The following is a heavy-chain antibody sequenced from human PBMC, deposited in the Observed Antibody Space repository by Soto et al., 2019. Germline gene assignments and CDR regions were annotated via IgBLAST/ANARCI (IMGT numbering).Heavy chain of an antibody. J-gene: IGHJ4*01. V-gene: IGHV3-15*07. CDR2: IKSKTDGGTT. D-gene: IGHD3-22*01. Sequence: GGSLRLSCAASGFTFSNAWINWVRQAPGKRLEWVGRIKSKTDGGTTDYAEPVKGRFAISRDDSNNMVYLQMNSLKIEDTSVYYCTTDSYSTIIIVRFDYWGHGTLVTVSS. CDR3: TTDSYSTIIIVRFDY. CDR1: GFTFSNAW.